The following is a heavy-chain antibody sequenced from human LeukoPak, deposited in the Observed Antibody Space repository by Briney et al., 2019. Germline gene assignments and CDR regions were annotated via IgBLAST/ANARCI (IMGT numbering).Heavy chain of an antibody. J-gene: IGHJ5*02. CDR2: IIPIFCTA. CDR1: GGTFSSYA. D-gene: IGHD3-3*01. V-gene: IGHV1-69*05. CDR3: ARYYYDFWRGYWGNWFDP. Sequence: GASVKVSFKSSGGTFSSYAISWVRQAPGQGREWMGGIIPIFCTANYAQRFHGRVTITTDDSTSTAYMELSSMRFEDTDVYYCARYYYDFWRGYWGNWFDPWGRGTLVTVSS.